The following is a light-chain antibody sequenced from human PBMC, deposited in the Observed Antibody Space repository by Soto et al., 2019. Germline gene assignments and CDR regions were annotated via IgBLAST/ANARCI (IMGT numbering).Light chain of an antibody. CDR3: SSYTSSFYV. CDR2: DVS. V-gene: IGLV2-14*01. Sequence: QSALTQPASVSGSPGQSITISCTGTSSDVGGYNYVSWYQQHPGKAPKLMIYDVSDRPSGVSNRFSGSKSGNTASLTISGLQAENEADYCCSSYTSSFYVFGTGTKLTVL. CDR1: SSDVGGYNY. J-gene: IGLJ1*01.